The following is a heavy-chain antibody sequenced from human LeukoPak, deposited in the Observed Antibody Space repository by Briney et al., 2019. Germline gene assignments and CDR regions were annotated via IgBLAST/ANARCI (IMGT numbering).Heavy chain of an antibody. V-gene: IGHV4-39*01. CDR3: ARLRRDGYNRVLNFDY. J-gene: IGHJ4*02. CDR1: GGSISSSSYY. D-gene: IGHD5-24*01. Sequence: SETLSLTCTVSGGSISSSSYYWGWIRQPPGKGLEWIGCIYYSGSTYYNPSLKSRVTISVDTSKNQFSLKLSSVTAADTAVYYCARLRRDGYNRVLNFDYWGQGTLVTVSS. CDR2: IYYSGST.